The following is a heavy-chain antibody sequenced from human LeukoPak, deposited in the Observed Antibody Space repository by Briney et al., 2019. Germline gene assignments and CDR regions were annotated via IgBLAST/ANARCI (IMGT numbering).Heavy chain of an antibody. J-gene: IGHJ4*02. CDR2: IIPIFGTA. CDR1: QGTFTTYA. Sequence: SVKVSCKASQGTFTTYAIIWVRQAPGQGREWMGGIIPIFGTANYAQKLQPRVTITADKPTSTAYMELSSVRSEATAVYYCARDPYCDYWGAGTLVTVS. V-gene: IGHV1-69*06. CDR3: ARDPYCDY.